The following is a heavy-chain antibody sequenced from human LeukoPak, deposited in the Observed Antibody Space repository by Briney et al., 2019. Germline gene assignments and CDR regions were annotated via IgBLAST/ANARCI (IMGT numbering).Heavy chain of an antibody. V-gene: IGHV2-5*02. CDR3: AHTKYSSGWQYYFDY. Sequence: SGPTLVKSTHTLTLTCTFSGSSLSTTGVGAGWIRQPPGKALELLAVIYWDDDKRYSPSLKSRLTITKDTSKNQVVLTMTTMDPVDTAPYYCAHTKYSSGWQYYFDYWGQGTLVTVSS. CDR1: GSSLSTTGVG. CDR2: IYWDDDK. J-gene: IGHJ4*02. D-gene: IGHD6-19*01.